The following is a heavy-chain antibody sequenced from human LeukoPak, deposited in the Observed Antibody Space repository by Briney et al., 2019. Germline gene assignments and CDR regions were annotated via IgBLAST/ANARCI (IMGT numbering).Heavy chain of an antibody. V-gene: IGHV4-59*08. D-gene: IGHD3-22*01. J-gene: IGHJ5*02. CDR3: ARRTYDYESGYYYGRGWFDP. CDR2: VYYSGDT. Sequence: SETLSLTCIVSRGSITSDSWTWIRQTPGKGPEWIGHVYYSGDTNYNPYLTSRATISVDKSQNQVSLTLTSVPAADTAVYYCARRTYDYESGYYYGRGWFDPWGQGTLVSVPS. CDR1: RGSITSDS.